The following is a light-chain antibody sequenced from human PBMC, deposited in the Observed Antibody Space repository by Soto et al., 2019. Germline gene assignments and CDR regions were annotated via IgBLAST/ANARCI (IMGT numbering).Light chain of an antibody. CDR2: EVS. V-gene: IGLV2-14*01. J-gene: IGLJ3*02. CDR1: SSDVGGYNY. Sequence: QSALTQPASVSGSPGQSIIISCTGTSSDVGGYNYVSWYQQHPGKAPKLMIYEVSNRPSGVSDRFSGSKSGNTASLTISGHQAEDEADYYCSSYTSSSTGVFGGGTKLTVL. CDR3: SSYTSSSTGV.